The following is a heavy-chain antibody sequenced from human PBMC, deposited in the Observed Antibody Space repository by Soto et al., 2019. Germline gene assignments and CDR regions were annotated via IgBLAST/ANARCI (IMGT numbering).Heavy chain of an antibody. D-gene: IGHD4-4*01. CDR3: AKLATSYSVYFDY. Sequence: GGSLRLSCAASGSNFSSYAMSWVRQAPGKGVECVSAISGSGGSTYYADSVKGRFTISRDNSKNTLYLQMNSLRAEDTAVYYCAKLATSYSVYFDYWGQGTLVTVSS. J-gene: IGHJ4*02. V-gene: IGHV3-23*01. CDR2: ISGSGGST. CDR1: GSNFSSYA.